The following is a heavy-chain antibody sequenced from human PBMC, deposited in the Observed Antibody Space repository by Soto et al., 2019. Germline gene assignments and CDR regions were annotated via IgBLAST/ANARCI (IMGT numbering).Heavy chain of an antibody. D-gene: IGHD3-10*01. V-gene: IGHV4-34*01. CDR2: INHSGST. CDR1: GGSFSGYY. Sequence: SETLSLTCAVYGGSFSGYYWSWIRQPPGKGLEWIGEINHSGSTNYNPSLKSRVTISVDTSKNQFSLKLSSVTAADTAVYYCAGVVYGSGSYYKDSYAFYYYYYMDVWGKGTTVTVSS. CDR3: AGVVYGSGSYYKDSYAFYYYYYMDV. J-gene: IGHJ6*03.